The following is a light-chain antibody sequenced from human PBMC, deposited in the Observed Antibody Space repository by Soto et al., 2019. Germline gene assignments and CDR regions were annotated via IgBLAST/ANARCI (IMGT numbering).Light chain of an antibody. J-gene: IGLJ3*02. Sequence: QSVLTQPPSASGTPGQRVTIPCSGSSSNIGSNTVNWYQQLPGTAPKLLIYNNNQRPSGVPDRFSGSKSGTSASLAISGLQSEDEADYYCATWDDSLNGWVFGGGTKLTVL. CDR3: ATWDDSLNGWV. CDR2: NNN. V-gene: IGLV1-44*01. CDR1: SSNIGSNT.